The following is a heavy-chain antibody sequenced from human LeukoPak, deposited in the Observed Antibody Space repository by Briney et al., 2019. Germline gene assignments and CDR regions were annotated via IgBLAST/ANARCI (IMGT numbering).Heavy chain of an antibody. V-gene: IGHV4-59*11. D-gene: IGHD4-11*01. CDR2: IYHSGTT. J-gene: IGHJ4*02. Sequence: PSETLSLTCTVSGGSITSHYWSWIRQPPGKGLEWLGYIYHSGTTNYNPSLKSRVTISVDTSKNQFSLKLSSVTAADTAVYYCARDGSNYYDYWGQGTLVTVSS. CDR1: GGSITSHY. CDR3: ARDGSNYYDY.